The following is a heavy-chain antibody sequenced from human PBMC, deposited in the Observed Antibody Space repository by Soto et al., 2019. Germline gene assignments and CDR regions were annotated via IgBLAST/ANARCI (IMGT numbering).Heavy chain of an antibody. CDR1: GGSISSYY. Sequence: TSETLSLTCTGSGGSISSYYWSWIRQPPGKGLEWIGYIYYSGSTNYNPSLKSRVTISVDTSKNQFSLKLSSVTAADTAVYYCARGRADGAFDIWGQGTMVTVSS. V-gene: IGHV4-59*01. CDR3: ARGRADGAFDI. J-gene: IGHJ3*02. CDR2: IYYSGST.